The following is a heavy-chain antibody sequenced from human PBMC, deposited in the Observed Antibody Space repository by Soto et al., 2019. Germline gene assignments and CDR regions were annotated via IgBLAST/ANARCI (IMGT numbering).Heavy chain of an antibody. CDR1: GGSIRNYY. V-gene: IGHV4-4*07. CDR2: VYTSGTT. D-gene: IGHD3-22*01. Sequence: SETLSLTCTVSGGSIRNYYWSWIRQPAGRGLEWIGRVYTSGTTKYNPSLKSRVTMSVGTSHNQVTLKLSSVTAADTAVYYCASYEYYDSNNWFATWGLGTLVTVSS. J-gene: IGHJ5*02. CDR3: ASYEYYDSNNWFAT.